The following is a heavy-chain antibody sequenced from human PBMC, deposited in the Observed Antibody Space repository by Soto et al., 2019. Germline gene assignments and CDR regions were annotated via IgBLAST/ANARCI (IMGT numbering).Heavy chain of an antibody. CDR3: ARNTVARGFDY. CDR1: GGTFSSYA. CDR2: IIPIFGTA. D-gene: IGHD5-12*01. Sequence: GASVKVSCKASGGTFSSYATSWVRQAPGQGLEWMGGIIPIFGTANYAQKFQGRVTITADKSTSTAYMELSSLRSEDTAVYYCARNTVARGFDYWGQGTLVTVSS. J-gene: IGHJ4*02. V-gene: IGHV1-69*06.